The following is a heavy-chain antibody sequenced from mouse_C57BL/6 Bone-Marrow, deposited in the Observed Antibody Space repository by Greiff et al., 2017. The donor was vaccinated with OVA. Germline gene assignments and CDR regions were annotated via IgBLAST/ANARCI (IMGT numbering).Heavy chain of an antibody. D-gene: IGHD1-1*01. CDR1: GYAFSSSW. CDR3: ARERGTTVHCY. V-gene: IGHV1-82*01. J-gene: IGHJ2*01. Sequence: VQLQESGPELVKPGASVKISCKASGYAFSSSWMNWVKQRPGKGLGWIGRIYPGDGDTNYNGKFKGKATLTADKSSSTAYMQLSSLTSEDSAVYFCARERGTTVHCYWGQSTTLTVSS. CDR2: IYPGDGDT.